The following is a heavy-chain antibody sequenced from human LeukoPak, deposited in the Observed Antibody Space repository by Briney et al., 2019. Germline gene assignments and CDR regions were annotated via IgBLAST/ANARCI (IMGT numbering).Heavy chain of an antibody. D-gene: IGHD6-6*01. Sequence: SETLSLTCTVSGGSISSYYWSWIRQPAGKGLEWSGRIYASGSTYYNPSLKSLVTMSVDTSKNQFSLRLTTVTAADTAVYYCARDSNLEYSSSRGLGSWGQGTLVTVSS. CDR2: IYASGST. CDR1: GGSISSYY. CDR3: ARDSNLEYSSSRGLGS. J-gene: IGHJ4*02. V-gene: IGHV4-4*07.